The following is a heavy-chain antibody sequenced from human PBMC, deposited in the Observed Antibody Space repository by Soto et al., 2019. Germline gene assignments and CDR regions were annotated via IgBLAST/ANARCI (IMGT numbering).Heavy chain of an antibody. CDR2: IYYSGST. J-gene: IGHJ3*02. Sequence: PSETLSLTCTVSGGSVSSGSYYWSWIRQPPGKGLEWIGYIYYSGSTNYNPSLKSRVTISVDTSKNQFSLKLSSVTVADTAVYYCARVRIQLWYDAFDISGQGTMVTLS. CDR3: ARVRIQLWYDAFDI. V-gene: IGHV4-61*01. CDR1: GGSVSSGSYY. D-gene: IGHD5-18*01.